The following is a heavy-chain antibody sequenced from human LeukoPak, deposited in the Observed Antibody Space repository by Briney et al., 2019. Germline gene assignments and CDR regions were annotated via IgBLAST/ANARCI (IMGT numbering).Heavy chain of an antibody. V-gene: IGHV3-66*01. CDR3: ARDVSKEMATIPNPSSGY. D-gene: IGHD5-24*01. CDR2: IYSGGST. Sequence: GGSLRLSCVASGFSISTYWMSWARQAPGKGLEWVSVIYSGGSTYYADSVKGRFTISRDNSKNTLYLQMNSLRAEDTAVYYCARDVSKEMATIPNPSSGYWGQGTLVTVSS. J-gene: IGHJ4*02. CDR1: GFSISTYW.